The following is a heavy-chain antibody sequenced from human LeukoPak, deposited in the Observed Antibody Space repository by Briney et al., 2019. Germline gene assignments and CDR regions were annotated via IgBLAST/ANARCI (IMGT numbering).Heavy chain of an antibody. J-gene: IGHJ4*02. V-gene: IGHV5-51*01. Sequence: GESLKISCKGSGYSFTNYWIGWVRQMPGKGLEWMVFIHPGDSDTRYSPSFQGQVTISADKSISTAYLQWSSLKASDTAMYYCARLRVGGLWFGELDYWGQGTLVTVSS. CDR3: ARLRVGGLWFGELDY. D-gene: IGHD3-10*01. CDR2: IHPGDSDT. CDR1: GYSFTNYW.